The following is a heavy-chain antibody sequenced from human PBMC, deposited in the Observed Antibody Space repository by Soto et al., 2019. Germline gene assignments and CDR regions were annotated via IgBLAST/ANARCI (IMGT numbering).Heavy chain of an antibody. J-gene: IGHJ5*02. D-gene: IGHD2-15*01. CDR1: GFTFSSYA. Sequence: VQLLESGGDLVQPGGSLRLSCAASGFTFSSYAMTWVRQAPGRGLECVSVITNSGDDAHYISSVKGRFTSSRDNSNNTLFLQMDSLRVEDTAVYYCARGSEPWCSGVSCYPFHRWGQGTLVTVSS. CDR2: ITNSGDDA. V-gene: IGHV3-23*01. CDR3: ARGSEPWCSGVSCYPFHR.